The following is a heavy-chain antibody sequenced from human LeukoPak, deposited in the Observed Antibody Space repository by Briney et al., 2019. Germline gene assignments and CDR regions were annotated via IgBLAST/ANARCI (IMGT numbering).Heavy chain of an antibody. Sequence: PSDTPTLLCTLSVGSHWRFYLLCPPHSPGKPLECLCYFYYSWSTNYNPSLKSRVTISVDTSKDQFSLKLSSVTAADTAVYYCARALGTNDFWSGYYTSPTFDYWGQGTLVTVSS. CDR3: ARALGTNDFWSGYYTSPTFDY. CDR2: FYYSWST. CDR1: VGSHWRFY. J-gene: IGHJ4*02. V-gene: IGHV4-59*13. D-gene: IGHD3-3*01.